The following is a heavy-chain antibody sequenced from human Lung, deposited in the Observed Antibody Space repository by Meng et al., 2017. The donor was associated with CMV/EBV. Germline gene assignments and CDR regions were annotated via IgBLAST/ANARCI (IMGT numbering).Heavy chain of an antibody. CDR2: ISGYNGNT. J-gene: IGHJ5*02. V-gene: IGHV1-18*01. CDR1: GYAFSNYG. CDR3: ARDAYFNTWYPNWFDP. Sequence: ASXXVSXKAYGYAFSNYGVTWVRQAPGQGPEWMGWISGYNGNTKYAQKFQGRVTMTADTSTSTVYMELRSLTSDDTAVYYCARDAYFNTWYPNWFDPWGQGNXVHGAS. D-gene: IGHD6-13*01.